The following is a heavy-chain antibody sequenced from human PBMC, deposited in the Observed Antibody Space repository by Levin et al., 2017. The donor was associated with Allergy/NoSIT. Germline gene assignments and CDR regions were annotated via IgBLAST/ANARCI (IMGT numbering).Heavy chain of an antibody. CDR1: GFTFSNYA. V-gene: IGHV3-30*04. CDR2: ISYDDSKK. D-gene: IGHD3-22*01. Sequence: GGSLRLSCAASGFTFSNYAMHWVRQAPGKGLEWVAAISYDDSKKYYADSMRGRFIISRDNSKNTLYLQMNSLRAEDTAVYYCARDMRAWGVVVINGDNDYWGQGTLVTVSS. CDR3: ARDMRAWGVVVINGDNDY. J-gene: IGHJ4*02.